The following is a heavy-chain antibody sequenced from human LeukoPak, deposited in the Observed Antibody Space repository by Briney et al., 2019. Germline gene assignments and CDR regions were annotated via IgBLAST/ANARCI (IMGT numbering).Heavy chain of an antibody. CDR3: ARDVNTAMDV. J-gene: IGHJ6*02. V-gene: IGHV1-69*13. CDR1: GGTFSSYA. Sequence: WASVTVSCKASGGTFSSYAISWVRQAPGQGLEWMGGIIPIFGTANYAQKFQGRVTITADESTSTAYMELSSLRSEDTAVCYCARDVNTAMDVWGQGTTVTVSS. CDR2: IIPIFGTA. D-gene: IGHD5-18*01.